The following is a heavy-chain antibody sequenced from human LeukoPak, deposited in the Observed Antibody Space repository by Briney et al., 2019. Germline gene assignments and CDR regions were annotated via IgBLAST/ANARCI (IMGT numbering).Heavy chain of an antibody. D-gene: IGHD3-10*01. CDR3: ARVAYGSGSRLIDC. CDR2: ISGSGGST. CDR1: GFTFSSYA. Sequence: GGSLRLSCAASGFTFSSYAMSWVRQAPGKGLEWVSAISGSGGSTYYADSVKGRFTISRDNSKNTLYLQMNSLRAEDTAVYYCARVAYGSGSRLIDCWGQGTLVTISS. V-gene: IGHV3-23*01. J-gene: IGHJ4*02.